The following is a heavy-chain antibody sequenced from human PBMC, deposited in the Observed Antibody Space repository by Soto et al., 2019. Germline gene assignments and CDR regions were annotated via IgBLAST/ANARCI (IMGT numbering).Heavy chain of an antibody. Sequence: GGSLRLSCSASGFTFSSYAMHWVRQAPGKGLEYVSAISSNVGSTYYADSVKGRFTISRDNSKNTLYLQMSSLRAEDTAVYYCVKDYSIVGATPLWYWGQGTLVTVSS. J-gene: IGHJ4*02. CDR2: ISSNVGST. V-gene: IGHV3-64D*06. CDR3: VKDYSIVGATPLWY. CDR1: GFTFSSYA. D-gene: IGHD1-26*01.